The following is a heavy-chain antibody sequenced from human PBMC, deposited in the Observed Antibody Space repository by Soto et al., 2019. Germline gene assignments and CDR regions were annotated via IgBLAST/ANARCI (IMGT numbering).Heavy chain of an antibody. CDR2: LSGSGGST. Sequence: WVTLRLSCSASGFTFRSYAMSWVRQAPGKGLEWVSALSGSGGSTYYADSVKGRFTISRDNSKNTLYLQMNSLRAEDTAVYYCAKDGFLKGNTYDLWSGLKAYYYYYGMDVWGQGTTVTVSS. J-gene: IGHJ6*02. CDR3: AKDGFLKGNTYDLWSGLKAYYYYYGMDV. CDR1: GFTFRSYA. V-gene: IGHV3-23*01. D-gene: IGHD3-3*01.